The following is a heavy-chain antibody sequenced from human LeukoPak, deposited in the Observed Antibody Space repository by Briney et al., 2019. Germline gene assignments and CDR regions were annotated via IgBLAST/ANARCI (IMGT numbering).Heavy chain of an antibody. CDR1: GFTFSTYS. CDR3: ARARGSGWYFDY. D-gene: IGHD6-19*01. CDR2: ITSSGSTI. J-gene: IGHJ4*02. Sequence: GGSLRLSCAASGFTFSTYSMNWVRQAPGKGLEWVSYITSSGSTIYYVDSVKGRFTISRDNAKNSLYLQMNSLRDEDTAMYYCARARGSGWYFDYWGQGTLVTVSS. V-gene: IGHV3-48*02.